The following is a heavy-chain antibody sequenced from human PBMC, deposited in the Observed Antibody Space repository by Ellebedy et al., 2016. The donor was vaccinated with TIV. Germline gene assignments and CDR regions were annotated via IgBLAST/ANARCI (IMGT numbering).Heavy chain of an antibody. CDR3: ARDGEPDYDFWSGYLIHFDY. CDR2: ISGNNGNK. J-gene: IGHJ4*02. CDR1: GFTFTHYG. Sequence: ASVKVSCKASGFTFTHYGFNWVRQARGQGLEWMGWISGNNGNKKYAPKFQGRVTMTTDTSTTTAYMELRSLRKDDTAVYYFARDGEPDYDFWSGYLIHFDYWGQGSLVTVSS. D-gene: IGHD3-3*01. V-gene: IGHV1-18*04.